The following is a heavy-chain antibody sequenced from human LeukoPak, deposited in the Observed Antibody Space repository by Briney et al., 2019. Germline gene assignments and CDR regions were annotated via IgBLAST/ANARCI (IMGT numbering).Heavy chain of an antibody. V-gene: IGHV4-34*01. D-gene: IGHD3-22*01. J-gene: IGHJ4*02. CDR2: INHSGST. CDR3: AREHYYDSSGYSVFDY. CDR1: GGSFSGYY. Sequence: SETLSLTCAVYGGSFSGYYWSWIRQPPGKGLEWIGEINHSGSTNYNPSLKSRVTMSVDTSKNQFSLKLSSVTAADTAVYYCAREHYYDSSGYSVFDYWGQGTLVTVSS.